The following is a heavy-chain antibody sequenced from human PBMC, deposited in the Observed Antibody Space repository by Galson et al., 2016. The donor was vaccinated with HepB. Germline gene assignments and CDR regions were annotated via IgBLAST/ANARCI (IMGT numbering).Heavy chain of an antibody. CDR2: IRYHGSEK. CDR1: GFFFSSYD. Sequence: SLRLSCAASGFFFSSYDMHWVRQAPGKGLEWVALIRYHGSEKYYGDSVKGRFTISRDNSKNTVYLQMNSLRVEDSAVYYCSRDHSIEVGESVTYSYAMDVGGQGTTFTVSS. CDR3: SRDHSIEVGESVTYSYAMDV. J-gene: IGHJ6*02. D-gene: IGHD1-26*01. V-gene: IGHV3-33*01.